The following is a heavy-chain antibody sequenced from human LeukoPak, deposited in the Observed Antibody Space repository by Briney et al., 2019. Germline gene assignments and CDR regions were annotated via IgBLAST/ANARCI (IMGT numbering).Heavy chain of an antibody. V-gene: IGHV1-18*01. CDR3: ARDESKWFGETIDY. CDR1: GYTFTSYS. D-gene: IGHD3-10*01. J-gene: IGHJ4*02. CDR2: ISAYNGNT. Sequence: ASVKVSCKASGYTFTSYSISWVRQGPGQGLEWMGWISAYNGNTNYEQKLQGRVTMTTDTSTSTAYMELRSLRSDDTAVYYCARDESKWFGETIDYWGQGTLVTVSS.